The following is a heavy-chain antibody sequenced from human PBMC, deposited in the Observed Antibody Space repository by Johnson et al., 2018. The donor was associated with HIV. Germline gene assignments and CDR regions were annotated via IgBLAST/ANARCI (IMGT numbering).Heavy chain of an antibody. V-gene: IGHV3-30*03. CDR3: ARLPSGYSRDEFNI. D-gene: IGHD6-13*01. CDR1: GFAFSNFG. CDR2: TSYDGSNK. J-gene: IGHJ3*02. Sequence: VQLVESGGGVVQPGRSLRLSCAASGFAFSNFGMHWVRQAPGKGLEWVAVTSYDGSNKYYADSVKGRFTISRDNSKNTLYVQMNSLRAEDTAVYFCARLPSGYSRDEFNIWGQGTMVTVSS.